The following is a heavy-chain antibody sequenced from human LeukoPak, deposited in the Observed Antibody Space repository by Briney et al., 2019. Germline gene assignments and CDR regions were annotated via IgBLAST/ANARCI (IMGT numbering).Heavy chain of an antibody. CDR1: GYTFNTYG. CDR2: ISPYNGNT. D-gene: IGHD4-23*01. J-gene: IGHJ4*02. Sequence: ASVKVSCKPSGYTFNTYGISWVRQAPGQGLEWMGWISPYNGNTNYAQTFQGRVTITADESTSTVFMELSSLRSDDTAFYYCARNSRVASTSGLNYWGQGTLVTVSS. V-gene: IGHV1-18*01. CDR3: ARNSRVASTSGLNY.